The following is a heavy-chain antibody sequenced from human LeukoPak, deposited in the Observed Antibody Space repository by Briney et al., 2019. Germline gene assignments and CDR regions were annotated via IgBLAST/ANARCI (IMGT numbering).Heavy chain of an antibody. D-gene: IGHD1-26*01. V-gene: IGHV4-39*07. CDR3: ARDRIVGATGAFDY. Sequence: PSETLSLTCTVSGGSISSSSYYWGWIRQPPGKGLEWIGSIYYSGSTYYNPSLKSRVIISVDTSKNQFSLKLSSVTAADTAVYYCARDRIVGATGAFDYWGQGTLVTVSS. CDR1: GGSISSSSYY. CDR2: IYYSGST. J-gene: IGHJ4*02.